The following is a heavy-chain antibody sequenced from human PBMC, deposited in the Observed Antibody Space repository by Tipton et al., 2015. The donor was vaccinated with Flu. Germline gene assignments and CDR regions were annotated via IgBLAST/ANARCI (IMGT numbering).Heavy chain of an antibody. CDR3: SRTGDGYSLHSFCF. V-gene: IGHV5-51*01. CDR2: IYPGDSDI. CDR1: GYNFTNYW. Sequence: QLVQSGAEVKKPGESLKNSCKGAGYNFTNYWIGWVRQRPGKGLEWMGIIYPGDSDIRLHPSFRGQVTISADKSISTAYLQWSSIKASDTAMYYCSRTGDGYSLHSFCFWGRGTLVTVSS. J-gene: IGHJ3*01. D-gene: IGHD5-24*01.